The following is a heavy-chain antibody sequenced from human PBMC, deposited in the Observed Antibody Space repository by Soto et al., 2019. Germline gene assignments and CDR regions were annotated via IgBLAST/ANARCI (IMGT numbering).Heavy chain of an antibody. CDR1: GGTFSSYT. D-gene: IGHD2-2*01. CDR3: ASSSPQLLSIFAY. J-gene: IGHJ4*02. CDR2: IIPILGIA. V-gene: IGHV1-69*02. Sequence: SVKVSFKASGGTFSSYTISWVRQAPGQGLEWMGRIIPILGIANYAQKFQGRVTITADKSTSTAYMELSSLRSEDTAVYYCASSSPQLLSIFAYWGQGTLVTVSS.